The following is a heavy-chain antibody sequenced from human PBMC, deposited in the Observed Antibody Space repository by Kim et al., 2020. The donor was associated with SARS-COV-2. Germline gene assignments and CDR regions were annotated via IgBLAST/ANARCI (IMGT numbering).Heavy chain of an antibody. J-gene: IGHJ4*02. CDR3: ASSRPFAYYYDSSGYLTWDY. D-gene: IGHD3-22*01. CDR1: GGSFSGYY. V-gene: IGHV4-34*01. Sequence: SETLSLTCAVYGGSFSGYYWSWIRQPPGKGLEWIGEINHSGSTNYNPSLKSRVTISVDTSKNQFSLKLSSVTAADTAVYYCASSRPFAYYYDSSGYLTWDYWGQGTLVTVSS. CDR2: INHSGST.